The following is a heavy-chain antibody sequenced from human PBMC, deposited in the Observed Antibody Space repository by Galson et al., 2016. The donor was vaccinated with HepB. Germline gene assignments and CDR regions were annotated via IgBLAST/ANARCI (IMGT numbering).Heavy chain of an antibody. D-gene: IGHD3-10*01. J-gene: IGHJ4*02. CDR3: AKDLDTGFGGVCDS. CDR2: VTWNSGST. CDR1: GFAFDDYA. V-gene: IGHV3-9*01. Sequence: SLRLSCAVSGFAFDDYAMHWVRQAPGKGLEWVSGVTWNSGSTGYAASVKGRFTISRDNAKNSLYLQMNSLRPEDTALYYCAKDLDTGFGGVCDSWGQGTLVTVSS.